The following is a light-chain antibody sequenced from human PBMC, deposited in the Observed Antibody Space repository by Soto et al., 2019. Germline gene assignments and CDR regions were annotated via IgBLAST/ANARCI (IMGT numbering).Light chain of an antibody. J-gene: IGKJ3*01. CDR3: QQYGNSPAT. CDR2: DAS. Sequence: EIVLTHSPGTLSLSPGERATLSCRASQSVTSTYLAWYQRKPGQAPRLLIYDASSRATGIPDRFSGSGSGTDFTLTITRLEPEDFAVYYCQQYGNSPATFGPGTKVDI. CDR1: QSVTSTY. V-gene: IGKV3-20*01.